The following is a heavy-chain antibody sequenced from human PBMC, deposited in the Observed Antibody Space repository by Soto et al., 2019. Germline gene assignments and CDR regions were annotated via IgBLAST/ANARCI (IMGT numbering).Heavy chain of an antibody. J-gene: IGHJ5*02. V-gene: IGHV3-23*01. CDR2: LLRSGSSA. CDR1: GFTFRKYA. D-gene: IGHD4-17*01. CDR3: AKDAISGDGIWLMDS. Sequence: VGSLRLSCAASGFTFRKYAMTWARQARGKGLEWVSSLLRSGSSAYYADSVRGRFTISSDTSANSLYLQMDNLRAEDTAIYYCAKDAISGDGIWLMDSWGQGTVVTVSS.